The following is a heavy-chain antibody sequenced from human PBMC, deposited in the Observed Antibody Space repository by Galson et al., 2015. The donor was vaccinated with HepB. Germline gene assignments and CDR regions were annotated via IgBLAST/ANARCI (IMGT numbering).Heavy chain of an antibody. D-gene: IGHD4-23*01. V-gene: IGHV4-31*03. Sequence: TLSLTCTVSGGSISSNNYYWTWIRQRPGKGLEWIGHIYYTGNTYYSPSLSGNTYYNPFLKSRVSISADTSENYFSLNLSSVTAADTAVYYCMRSNSVSGSGSDWGQGTLVTVSS. J-gene: IGHJ4*02. CDR1: GGSISSNNYY. CDR3: MRSNSVSGSGSD. CDR2: IYYTGNTYYSPSLSGNT.